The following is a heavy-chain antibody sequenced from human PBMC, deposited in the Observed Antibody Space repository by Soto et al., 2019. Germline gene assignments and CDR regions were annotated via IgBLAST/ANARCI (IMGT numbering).Heavy chain of an antibody. V-gene: IGHV3-23*01. CDR1: GFRFSSYA. J-gene: IGHJ6*02. D-gene: IGHD5-18*01. CDR2: ISDSGDTT. Sequence: EVQLLASGGGLVQPGGSLRLSCAASGFRFSSYAMSWVRQAPGKGLEWVSAISDSGDTTYYADSVRGRFTVSRDNSKNTLYLQMNSLRAEDTAVYYCANRDTSMVTRYYYGMDVWGQGTTVTVSS. CDR3: ANRDTSMVTRYYYGMDV.